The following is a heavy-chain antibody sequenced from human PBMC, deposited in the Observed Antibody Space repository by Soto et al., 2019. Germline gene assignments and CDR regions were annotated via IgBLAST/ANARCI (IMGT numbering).Heavy chain of an antibody. V-gene: IGHV1-2*04. CDR3: ARDSYDSSGLYYYGMDV. D-gene: IGHD3-22*01. J-gene: IGHJ6*02. Sequence: ASVEARFEASRLTKNVKYMQCVQQAKGQGLEWMGWINPNSGGTNYAQKFQGWVTMTRDTSISTAYMELSRLRSDDTAVYYCARDSYDSSGLYYYGMDVWGQGTTVTVSS. CDR1: RLTKNVKY. CDR2: INPNSGGT.